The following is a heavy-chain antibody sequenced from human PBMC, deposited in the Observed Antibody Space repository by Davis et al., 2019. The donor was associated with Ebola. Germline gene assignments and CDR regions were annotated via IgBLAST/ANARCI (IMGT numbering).Heavy chain of an antibody. CDR1: GGVFSRSA. CDR3: AREYYDSSAFYHYYFEY. V-gene: IGHV1-69*13. J-gene: IGHJ4*02. CDR2: LIPLFGRP. Sequence: SVQVSCKASGGVFSRSAITWVRQAPGQGLEWMGNLIPLFGRPNYPQKFQGRVTITADESTSTVYMELSSLRSEDTAVYYCAREYYDSSAFYHYYFEYWGQGTLVTVSS. D-gene: IGHD3-22*01.